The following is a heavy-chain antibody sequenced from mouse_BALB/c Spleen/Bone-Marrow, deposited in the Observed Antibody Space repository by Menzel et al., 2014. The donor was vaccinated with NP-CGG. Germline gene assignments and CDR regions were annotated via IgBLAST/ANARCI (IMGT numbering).Heavy chain of an antibody. CDR3: ARWEYYAMDY. CDR2: IDPANGNT. D-gene: IGHD4-1*01. CDR1: GFNIKDTY. Sequence: EVQLQQSGAELVKPGASVKLSCTASGFNIKDTYMHWVWQRPEQGLEWIGRIDPANGNTKYDPKFQGKATITADTSSNTAYLQLSSLTSEDTAVYYCARWEYYAMDYWGQGTSVTVSS. J-gene: IGHJ4*01. V-gene: IGHV14-3*02.